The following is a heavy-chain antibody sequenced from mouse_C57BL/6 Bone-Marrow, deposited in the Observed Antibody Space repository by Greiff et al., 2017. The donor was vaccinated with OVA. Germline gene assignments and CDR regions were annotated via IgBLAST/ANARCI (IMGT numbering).Heavy chain of an antibody. CDR3: ARDGYYYWYFDV. J-gene: IGHJ1*03. V-gene: IGHV1-64*01. Sequence: VQLQQPGAELVKPGASVKLSCKASGYTFTSYWMHWVKQRPGQGLEWIGMIHPNSGSTNYNEKFKSKATLTVDKSSSTAYMQLSSLTSEDSAVYYCARDGYYYWYFDVWGTGTTVTVSS. CDR2: IHPNSGST. CDR1: GYTFTSYW. D-gene: IGHD2-3*01.